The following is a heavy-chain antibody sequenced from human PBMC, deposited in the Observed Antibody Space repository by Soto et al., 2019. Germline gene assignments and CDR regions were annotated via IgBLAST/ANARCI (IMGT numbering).Heavy chain of an antibody. CDR2: IIPIFGTA. CDR3: ATWKGFWSGYDY. V-gene: IGHV1-69*06. Sequence: GASVKVSCKASGGTFSSYAISWVRQAPGQGLEWMGGIIPIFGTANYAQKFQGRVTMTEDTSTDTAYMELSSLRSEDTAVYYCATWKGFWSGYDYWGQGTLVTVSS. CDR1: GGTFSSYA. D-gene: IGHD3-3*01. J-gene: IGHJ4*02.